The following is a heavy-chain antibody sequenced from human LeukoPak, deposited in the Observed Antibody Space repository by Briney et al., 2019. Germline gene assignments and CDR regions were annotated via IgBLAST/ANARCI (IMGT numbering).Heavy chain of an antibody. CDR3: ASGSTHFDY. D-gene: IGHD1-26*01. J-gene: IGHJ4*02. CDR2: ISYDGSNK. Sequence: GGSLRLSCAASGFTFSSYAMHWVRQAPGKGLEWVAVISYDGSNKYYADSVKGRFTISRDNSKNTLYLQMNSPRAEDTAVYYCASGSTHFDYWGQGTLVTVSS. V-gene: IGHV3-30-3*01. CDR1: GFTFSSYA.